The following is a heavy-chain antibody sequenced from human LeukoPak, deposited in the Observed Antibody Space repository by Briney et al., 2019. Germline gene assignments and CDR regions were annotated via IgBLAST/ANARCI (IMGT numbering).Heavy chain of an antibody. CDR3: ATNGDYLGPDY. V-gene: IGHV3-23*01. CDR2: ISGSGGST. J-gene: IGHJ4*02. Sequence: GGPLRLSCAASGFTFSSYAMSWVRQAPGKGLEWVSAISGSGGSTYYTDSVKGRFTISRDNSKNTLYLQMNSLRAEDTAVYYCATNGDYLGPDYWGQGTLVTVSS. CDR1: GFTFSSYA. D-gene: IGHD4-17*01.